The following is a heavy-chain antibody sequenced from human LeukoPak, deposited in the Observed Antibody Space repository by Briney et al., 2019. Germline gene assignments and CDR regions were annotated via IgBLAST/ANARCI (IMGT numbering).Heavy chain of an antibody. V-gene: IGHV4-59*01. J-gene: IGHJ4*02. CDR3: ARGSIRGSGFDY. Sequence: PSETLSLTCTVSGGSISSYYWSWIRQPQGKGLEWIGYIYYSGSTNYNPSLKSRVTISVDTSKNQFSLKLSSVTAADTAVYYCARGSIRGSGFDYWGQGTLVTVSS. CDR1: GGSISSYY. D-gene: IGHD6-6*01. CDR2: IYYSGST.